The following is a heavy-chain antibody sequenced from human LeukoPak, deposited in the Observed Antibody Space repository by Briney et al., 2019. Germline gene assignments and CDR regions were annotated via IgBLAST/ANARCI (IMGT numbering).Heavy chain of an antibody. J-gene: IGHJ6*02. D-gene: IGHD4-23*01. V-gene: IGHV3-9*01. CDR1: GFTFDDYA. Sequence: PGGSVRLSCAASGFTFDDYAMHWVRQAPGKGLEWVSGISWNSGSIGYADSVKGRFTTSRDNAKNSLYLQMNSLRAEDTALYYCAKDTVGRYYGMDVWGQGTTVAVSS. CDR2: ISWNSGSI. CDR3: AKDTVGRYYGMDV.